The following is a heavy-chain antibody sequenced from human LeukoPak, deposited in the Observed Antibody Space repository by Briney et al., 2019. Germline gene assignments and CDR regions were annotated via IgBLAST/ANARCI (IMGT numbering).Heavy chain of an antibody. CDR3: AKDGIVDPAAMVENWFDP. Sequence: GGSLRLSCAASGFTFSSYAMSWVRQAPGKGLEWVSAITGSGGSTYYADSVKGRFTISRDNSKNTLYLQMNSLRAEDTAVYYCAKDGIVDPAAMVENWFDPWGQGTLVTVAS. J-gene: IGHJ5*02. D-gene: IGHD2-2*01. V-gene: IGHV3-23*01. CDR1: GFTFSSYA. CDR2: ITGSGGST.